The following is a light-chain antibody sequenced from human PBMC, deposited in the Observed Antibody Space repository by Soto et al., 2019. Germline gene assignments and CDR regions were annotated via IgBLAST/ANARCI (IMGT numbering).Light chain of an antibody. J-gene: IGKJ1*01. Sequence: DTVLTQSPGTRSLSPGERAALSCRCSQSVSSSYLAWYQQKPGQAPRLLIYGPSNRATGIPDSFSGSGSGTDFTLTISSLQSEDFAVYYCQQYNNWPKGTFGQGTKVDIK. CDR3: QQYNNWPKGT. CDR2: GPS. V-gene: IGKV3-20*01. CDR1: QSVSSSY.